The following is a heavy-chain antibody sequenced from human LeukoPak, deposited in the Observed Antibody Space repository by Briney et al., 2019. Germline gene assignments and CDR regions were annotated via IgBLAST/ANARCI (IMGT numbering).Heavy chain of an antibody. J-gene: IGHJ4*02. CDR2: IWGSVST. Sequence: GRSLRPSCAAAAFTFTNYAMTWVRQAPRKVLEWVSTIWGSVSTYYADSVKGRFTISRDDSKNTMYLQMNSLRAEDTAIYYCAKTRGPGAVHPDYWGQGNLVTVSS. V-gene: IGHV3-23*01. CDR1: AFTFTNYA. D-gene: IGHD3-10*01. CDR3: AKTRGPGAVHPDY.